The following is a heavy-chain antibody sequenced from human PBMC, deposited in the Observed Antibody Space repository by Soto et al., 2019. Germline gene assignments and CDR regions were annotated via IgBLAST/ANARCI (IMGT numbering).Heavy chain of an antibody. D-gene: IGHD1-26*01. CDR3: AREWADYLDY. CDR1: GFTFSSYE. CDR2: ISSSGSTV. V-gene: IGHV3-48*03. J-gene: IGHJ4*02. Sequence: EVQLAESGGGLVQPGGSLRLSCAASGFTFSSYEMNWVRQAPGKGLEWVSYISSSGSTVYYADSVKGRFTISRDNAKNSLYLQMNSLRAEDTAVYYCAREWADYLDYWGQGTLVTVSS.